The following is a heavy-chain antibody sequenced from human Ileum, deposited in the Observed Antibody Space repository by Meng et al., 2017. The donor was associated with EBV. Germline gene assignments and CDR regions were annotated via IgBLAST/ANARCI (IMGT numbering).Heavy chain of an antibody. D-gene: IGHD3-3*01. Sequence: QVPLQESGPGLVEPSGTLSLTGSVSGASISGSDSYWGWIRQPPGKGLEWIGSVYGSGHTYYKPSLKGRVTISVDTSKNQFSLKLNSVTAADTAVYYCARPLVLKFLEGGFDPWGQGTLVTVSS. CDR2: VYGSGHT. J-gene: IGHJ5*02. V-gene: IGHV4-39*01. CDR1: GASISGSDSY. CDR3: ARPLVLKFLEGGFDP.